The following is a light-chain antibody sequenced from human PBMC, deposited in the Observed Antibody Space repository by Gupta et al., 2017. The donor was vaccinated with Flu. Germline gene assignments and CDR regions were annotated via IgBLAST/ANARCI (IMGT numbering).Light chain of an antibody. V-gene: IGKV1-39*01. CDR2: AAS. Sequence: LSASVGDRVTITCRASQSIGSYLNWYQQKTGKAPKLLIYAASSLQSGVSSRFSGSGYGTDGTDFTLTISSLQPDDFAIYYCQQGDSTPHTFGQGTKMDIK. CDR1: QSIGSY. J-gene: IGKJ2*01. CDR3: QQGDSTPHT.